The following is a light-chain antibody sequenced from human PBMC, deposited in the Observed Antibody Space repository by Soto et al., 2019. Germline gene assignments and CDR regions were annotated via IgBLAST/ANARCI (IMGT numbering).Light chain of an antibody. CDR1: SSDVGSYNA. CDR3: QSYDSSLSGAV. J-gene: IGLJ2*01. Sequence: QSALTQPASVSGSPGQSITISCTGSSSDVGSYNAVSWYQQHPGKAPKLMIYEGNKRPSGVPERFSGSKSGTSASLAITGLQAEDEADYYCQSYDSSLSGAVFGGGTKVTVL. CDR2: EGN. V-gene: IGLV2-14*02.